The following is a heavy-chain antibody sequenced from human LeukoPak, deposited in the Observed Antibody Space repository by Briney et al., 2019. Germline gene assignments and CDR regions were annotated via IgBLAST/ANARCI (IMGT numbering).Heavy chain of an antibody. J-gene: IGHJ4*02. Sequence: GGSLRLSCAASGFTFSSYGMSWVRQAPGKGLEWVSAISGSGGSTYYADSVKGRFTISRDNSKNTLYLQMNSLRAEDTAVYYCAKSSFSRTYYYDSSGYLPADYWGQGTLVTVSS. CDR1: GFTFSSYG. D-gene: IGHD3-22*01. V-gene: IGHV3-23*01. CDR2: ISGSGGST. CDR3: AKSSFSRTYYYDSSGYLPADY.